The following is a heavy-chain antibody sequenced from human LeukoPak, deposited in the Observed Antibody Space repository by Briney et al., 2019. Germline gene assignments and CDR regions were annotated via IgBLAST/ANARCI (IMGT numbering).Heavy chain of an antibody. J-gene: IGHJ6*02. CDR2: IYYSGST. D-gene: IGHD5-24*01. CDR1: GGSISSYY. Sequence: SETLSLTCTVSGGSISSYYWSWIRQPPGKGLEWIGYIYYSGSTNYNPSLKSRVTISVDASKNQFSLKLSSVTTADTAVYYCARQMYYYSGVDVWGQGTTVTVSS. CDR3: ARQMYYYSGVDV. V-gene: IGHV4-59*01.